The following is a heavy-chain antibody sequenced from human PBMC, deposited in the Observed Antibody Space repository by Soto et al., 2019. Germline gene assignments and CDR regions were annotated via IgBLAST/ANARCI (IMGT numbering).Heavy chain of an antibody. V-gene: IGHV3-48*02. CDR3: ARDYCSGGSCYGYYYYGMDV. CDR2: ISSSSSTI. J-gene: IGHJ6*02. Sequence: GGSLRLSCAASGFTFSSYSMNWVRQAPGKGLEWVSYISSSSSTIYYADSVKGRFTISRDNAKNSLYLQMNSLRDEDTAVYYCARDYCSGGSCYGYYYYGMDVWGQGTTVTVSS. D-gene: IGHD2-15*01. CDR1: GFTFSSYS.